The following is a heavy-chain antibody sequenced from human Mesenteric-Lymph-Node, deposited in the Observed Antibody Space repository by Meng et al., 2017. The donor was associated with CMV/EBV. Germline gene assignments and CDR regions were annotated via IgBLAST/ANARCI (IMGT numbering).Heavy chain of an antibody. CDR3: ARGWGFSMDV. CDR1: GYTLTSYD. D-gene: IGHD7-27*01. Sequence: ASVKVSCKASGYTLTSYDINWVRQATGQGLEWMGWMNPNSGNTGYAQKFQGRVAMTRNTSISTAYIELSSLRSEDTAMYYCARGWGFSMDVWGQGTTVTVSS. V-gene: IGHV1-8*01. CDR2: MNPNSGNT. J-gene: IGHJ6*02.